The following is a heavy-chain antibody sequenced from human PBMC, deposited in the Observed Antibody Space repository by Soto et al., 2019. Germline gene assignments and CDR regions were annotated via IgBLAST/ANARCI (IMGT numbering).Heavy chain of an antibody. D-gene: IGHD3-9*01. CDR3: AGLQGYFIDNRCPGHYALHV. CDR1: GGSFSGYY. J-gene: IGHJ6*02. V-gene: IGHV4-34*01. Sequence: PSETLSLTCAVYGGSFSGYYWTWIRQPPGTGLEWIGEINHSGSTNYNPSLKSRVTISVDTTKNQFSLKLTSVTAADTAVYYCAGLQGYFIDNRCPGHYALHVWGQGNTVSGSS. CDR2: INHSGST.